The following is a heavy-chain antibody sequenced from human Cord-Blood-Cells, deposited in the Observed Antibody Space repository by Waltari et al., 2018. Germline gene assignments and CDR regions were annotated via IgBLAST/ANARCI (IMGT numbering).Heavy chain of an antibody. D-gene: IGHD2-21*02. V-gene: IGHV4-34*01. Sequence: QVQLQQWGAGLLKPSETLSLTCAVYGGSFSGYYWSWIRQPPGTGLEWIGEIKHSGSTHYNPSLKSRVTISVDTSKNQFSLKLSSVTAADTAVYYCARGGGNSADAFDIWGQGTMVTVSS. CDR1: GGSFSGYY. J-gene: IGHJ3*02. CDR3: ARGGGNSADAFDI. CDR2: IKHSGST.